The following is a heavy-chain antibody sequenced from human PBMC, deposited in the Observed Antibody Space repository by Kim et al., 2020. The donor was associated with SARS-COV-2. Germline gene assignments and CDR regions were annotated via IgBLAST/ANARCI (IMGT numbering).Heavy chain of an antibody. D-gene: IGHD2-2*01. CDR3: AREVVVAPYYGMDV. CDR1: GGSISSYY. Sequence: SETLSLTCTVSGGSISSYYWSWIRQPPGKGLEGIGYIYYSGSTNYNPSLKSRVTISVDTSKNQFSLKLSSVTAADTAVYYCAREVVVAPYYGMDVWGQGTTVTVSS. CDR2: IYYSGST. V-gene: IGHV4-59*01. J-gene: IGHJ6*02.